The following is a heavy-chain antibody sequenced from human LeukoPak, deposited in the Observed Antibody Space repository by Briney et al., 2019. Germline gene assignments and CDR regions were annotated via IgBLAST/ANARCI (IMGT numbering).Heavy chain of an antibody. J-gene: IGHJ4*02. D-gene: IGHD1-26*01. CDR2: ISVDGSST. CDR1: GFTFSSYW. CDR3: AGHHQAYSRTY. Sequence: GGSLRLSCAASGFTFSSYWMHWVRQAPGKGLVWVSRISVDGSSTTYADSVKGRFTISRDNAKDTLYLQMHSLRADDTAVYYCAGHHQAYSRTYWGQGTLVTVSS. V-gene: IGHV3-74*01.